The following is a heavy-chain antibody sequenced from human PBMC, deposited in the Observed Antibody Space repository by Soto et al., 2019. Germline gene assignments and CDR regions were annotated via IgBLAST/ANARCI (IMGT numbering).Heavy chain of an antibody. D-gene: IGHD4-17*01. CDR1: GGTFSSYT. Sequence: ASVKVSCKASGGTFSSYTISWVRQAPGQGLEWMGRIIPILGIANYAQKFQGRVTITADKSTSTAYMELSSLRSEDTAVYYCAKDPRFDYGDYPAYYYYYYYMDVWGKGTTVTVSS. CDR2: IIPILGIA. J-gene: IGHJ6*03. V-gene: IGHV1-69*04. CDR3: AKDPRFDYGDYPAYYYYYYYMDV.